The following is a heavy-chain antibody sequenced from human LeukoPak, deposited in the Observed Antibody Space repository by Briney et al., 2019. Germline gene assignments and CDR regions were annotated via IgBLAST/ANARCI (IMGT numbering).Heavy chain of an antibody. Sequence: GGSLRLSCAASGFTFSNAWMSWVRQAPGKGLEWVGRIKSKTDGGTTDYAAPVKGRFTISRDDSENTLYLQMNSLKTEDTAVYYCTTSDYYYYYGMDVWGKGTTVTVSS. CDR1: GFTFSNAW. CDR2: IKSKTDGGTT. CDR3: TTSDYYYYYGMDV. J-gene: IGHJ6*04. V-gene: IGHV3-15*01.